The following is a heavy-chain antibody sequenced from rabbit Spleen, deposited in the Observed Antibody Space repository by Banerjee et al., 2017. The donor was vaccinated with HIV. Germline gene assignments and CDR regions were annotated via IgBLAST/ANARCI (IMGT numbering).Heavy chain of an antibody. V-gene: IGHV1S40*01. CDR2: IYTGRSGNT. CDR1: GFDLSSYYY. Sequence: QSLEESGGDLVKPEGSLTLTCTASGFDLSSYYYMCWVRQAPGKGLQWIACIYTGRSGNTYYATWAKGRFTISKTSSTTVTLQMTSLTAADTATYFCARDLSGVGGIGYADLWGQGTLVTVS. J-gene: IGHJ3*01. CDR3: ARDLSGVGGIGYADL. D-gene: IGHD6-1*01.